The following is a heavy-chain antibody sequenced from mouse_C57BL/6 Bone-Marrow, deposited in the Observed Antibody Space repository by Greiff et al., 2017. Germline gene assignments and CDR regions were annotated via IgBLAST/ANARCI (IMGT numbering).Heavy chain of an antibody. D-gene: IGHD2-3*01. V-gene: IGHV5-12*01. CDR1: GFTFSDYY. J-gene: IGHJ3*01. CDR2: ISNGGGST. Sequence: EVKLQESGGGLVQPGGSLQLSCAASGFTFSDYYMYWVRQTPEKRLEWVADISNGGGSTYYPDTVKGRFTISRDNAKNTLYLQMSRLKSEDTAMYYCARMGWLLPFAYWGQGTLVTVSA. CDR3: ARMGWLLPFAY.